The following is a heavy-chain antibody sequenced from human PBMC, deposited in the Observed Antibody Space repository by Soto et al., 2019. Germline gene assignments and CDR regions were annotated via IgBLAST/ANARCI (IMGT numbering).Heavy chain of an antibody. CDR1: GYAFTGYY. D-gene: IGHD3-3*01. Sequence: ASVKASCEASGYAFTGYYLHWLRQAHGKGLEWMGWINPNSGGTNYAQKFQGWVTMTRDTSISTAYMELSRLRSDDTAVYYCARGEYYDFWSGYYVSPTGFGPWGQGILGTGSS. J-gene: IGHJ5*02. CDR3: ARGEYYDFWSGYYVSPTGFGP. V-gene: IGHV1-2*04. CDR2: INPNSGGT.